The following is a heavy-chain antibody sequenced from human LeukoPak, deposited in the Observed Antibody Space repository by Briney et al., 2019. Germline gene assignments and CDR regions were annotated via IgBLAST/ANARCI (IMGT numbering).Heavy chain of an antibody. CDR2: TFYSGIT. V-gene: IGHV4-39*01. D-gene: IGHD2/OR15-2a*01. J-gene: IGHJ4*02. CDR1: GGSISGTLYY. Sequence: SETLSLTCTVSGGSISGTLYYWGWIRQPPGKGLEWIGSTFYSGITYYNPSLQSRVTISVDASKSQFSLHLSSVTAADTALYYCARIIVVTSTDYFDSWGQGTLVTVSS. CDR3: ARIIVVTSTDYFDS.